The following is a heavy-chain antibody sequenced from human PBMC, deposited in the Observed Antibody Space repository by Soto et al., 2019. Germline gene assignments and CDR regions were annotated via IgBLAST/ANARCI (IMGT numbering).Heavy chain of an antibody. CDR1: GFTFSSHG. Sequence: SLRLSCAASGFTFSSHGIHWVRQAPGKGLEWVTVISYDGSNKNYADSVKGRFTISRDNSKNTLYLQMNSLRTEDTAVYFCARDLSGSYVFDYWGQGTPVTVS. CDR3: ARDLSGSYVFDY. J-gene: IGHJ4*02. D-gene: IGHD1-26*01. CDR2: ISYDGSNK. V-gene: IGHV3-30-3*01.